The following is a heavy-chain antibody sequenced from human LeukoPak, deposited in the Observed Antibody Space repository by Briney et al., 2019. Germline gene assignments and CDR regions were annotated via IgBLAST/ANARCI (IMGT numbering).Heavy chain of an antibody. CDR3: AKDLATCYSLDY. D-gene: IGHD2-15*01. Sequence: GGSLRLSCAASGFTFRNYGMNWVRQAPGKGLEWVTIIWYDGSNKYYADSVKGRFIISRDNSKNTLSLQMNSLRAEDTALYYCAKDLATCYSLDYWGRGTPVIVSS. CDR1: GFTFRNYG. V-gene: IGHV3-30*02. CDR2: IWYDGSNK. J-gene: IGHJ4*02.